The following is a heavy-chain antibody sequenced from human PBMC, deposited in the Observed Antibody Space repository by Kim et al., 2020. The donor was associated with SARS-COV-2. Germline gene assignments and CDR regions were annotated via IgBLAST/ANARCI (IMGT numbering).Heavy chain of an antibody. Sequence: ASVKVSCKASGYTFTSYGISWVRQAPGQGLEWMGWISAFNGNTNYAQKLQGRVTMTTDTSTSTAYMELRSLRSDDTAVYYCASTGGLATYYYYGMDVWGQGTTVTVSS. CDR1: GYTFTSYG. J-gene: IGHJ6*02. CDR2: ISAFNGNT. D-gene: IGHD5-12*01. CDR3: ASTGGLATYYYYGMDV. V-gene: IGHV1-18*01.